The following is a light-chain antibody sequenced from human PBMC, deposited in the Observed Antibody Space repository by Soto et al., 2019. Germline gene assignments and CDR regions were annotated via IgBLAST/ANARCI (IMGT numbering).Light chain of an antibody. CDR1: SNNVGGYNF. CDR2: EVS. Sequence: QSALTQPASVSGSPGQSITISCSGTSNNVGGYNFVSWYQQHPGKAPKLMIYEVSNRPSGVSNRFSGSKSGSTASLTISGLQAEDEADYYCSSYTSSDTRFVFGTGTKLTVL. J-gene: IGLJ1*01. CDR3: SSYTSSDTRFV. V-gene: IGLV2-14*01.